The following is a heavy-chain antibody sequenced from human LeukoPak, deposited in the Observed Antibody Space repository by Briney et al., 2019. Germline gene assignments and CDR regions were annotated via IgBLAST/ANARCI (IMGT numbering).Heavy chain of an antibody. Sequence: ASVKVSCKASGYTFTSYDINWVRQATGQGLEWMGWMSPNSGNTGYAQKFQGRVTMTRNTSISTAYMELSSLRSEDTAVYYCARVGGYSYGYEFDYWGQGTLVTVSS. D-gene: IGHD5-18*01. CDR1: GYTFTSYD. V-gene: IGHV1-8*01. CDR3: ARVGGYSYGYEFDY. J-gene: IGHJ4*02. CDR2: MSPNSGNT.